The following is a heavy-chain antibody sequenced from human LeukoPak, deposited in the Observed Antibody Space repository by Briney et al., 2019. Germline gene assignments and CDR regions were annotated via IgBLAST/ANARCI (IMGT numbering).Heavy chain of an antibody. V-gene: IGHV3-23*01. D-gene: IGHD3-3*01. CDR1: GFTFSSYA. J-gene: IGHJ4*02. Sequence: GGSLRLSCAVSGFTFSSYAVSSVRQAPGKGLEWVSAISGSGGSTYYADSVKGRFTISRDNSKNTLYLQMNSLRAEDTAVYYCAKEGFAYYDFWRGYYSGDFDYWGQGTLVTVSS. CDR3: AKEGFAYYDFWRGYYSGDFDY. CDR2: ISGSGGST.